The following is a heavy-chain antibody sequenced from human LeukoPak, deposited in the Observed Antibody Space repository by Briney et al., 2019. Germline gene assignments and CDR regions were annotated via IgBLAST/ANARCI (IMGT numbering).Heavy chain of an antibody. CDR3: AREPYGDTPFDY. CDR2: IYYSGST. Sequence: PSETLSLTCTVSGGSISSYYWSWIRQPPGKGLEWIGYIYYSGSTNYNPSLKSRVTISVDTSKNQFSLKLSSVTAADTAVYYCAREPYGDTPFDYGGQGTLVTVSS. D-gene: IGHD4-17*01. V-gene: IGHV4-59*01. CDR1: GGSISSYY. J-gene: IGHJ4*02.